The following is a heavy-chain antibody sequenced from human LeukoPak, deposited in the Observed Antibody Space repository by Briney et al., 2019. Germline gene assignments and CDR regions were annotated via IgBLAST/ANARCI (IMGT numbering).Heavy chain of an antibody. CDR1: GGPISSYY. CDR2: IYSSGST. J-gene: IGHJ4*02. V-gene: IGHV4-4*07. Sequence: SETLSLTCTVSGGPISSYYGSWIRQPAGKGLEWIGRIYSSGSTKYNPSLKGRVTMSVDTSKNQFSLKLSSVTAADTAVYYCARGVAAVGDFDYWGQGTLVTVSS. D-gene: IGHD6-13*01. CDR3: ARGVAAVGDFDY.